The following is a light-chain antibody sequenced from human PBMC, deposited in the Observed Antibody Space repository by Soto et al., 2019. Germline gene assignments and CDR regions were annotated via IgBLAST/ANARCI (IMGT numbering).Light chain of an antibody. V-gene: IGKV3-11*01. Sequence: EVVLTQSPATLSLSPGERATLSCRASENVRTFVDWYQQKHGQAPRLLIYGASNRATGIPARFSGSGSGTDFTPTISNLEPEDFAVYYCQQHSHWPPWTFGQGTRVEIQ. CDR1: ENVRTF. J-gene: IGKJ1*01. CDR3: QQHSHWPPWT. CDR2: GAS.